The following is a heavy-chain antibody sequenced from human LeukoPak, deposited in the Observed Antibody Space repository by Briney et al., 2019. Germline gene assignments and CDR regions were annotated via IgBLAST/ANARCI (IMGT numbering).Heavy chain of an antibody. D-gene: IGHD3-16*01. CDR3: ARDSRIMTYYFDY. V-gene: IGHV3-30-3*01. J-gene: IGHJ4*02. CDR1: GFTFSSYA. CDR2: ISYDGSNK. Sequence: GRSLRLSCAASGFTFSSYAMNWVRQAPGKGLEWVAVISYDGSNKYYADSVKGRFTISRDNSKNTLYLQMNSLRAEDTAVYYCARDSRIMTYYFDYWGQGTLVTVSS.